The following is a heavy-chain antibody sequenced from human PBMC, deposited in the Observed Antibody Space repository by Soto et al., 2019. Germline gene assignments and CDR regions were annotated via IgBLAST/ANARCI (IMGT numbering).Heavy chain of an antibody. CDR1: GYSITSYG. Sequence: ASVKVSSKASGYSITSYGISWVRQAPGQGLEWMGWISAYNGNTSYAQKLQGRVTMTTDTSTSTAYMELRSLRSDDTAVYYCANGYCSSTSCYAHGMDVWGQGTTVTVSS. V-gene: IGHV1-18*01. CDR3: ANGYCSSTSCYAHGMDV. D-gene: IGHD2-2*03. J-gene: IGHJ6*02. CDR2: ISAYNGNT.